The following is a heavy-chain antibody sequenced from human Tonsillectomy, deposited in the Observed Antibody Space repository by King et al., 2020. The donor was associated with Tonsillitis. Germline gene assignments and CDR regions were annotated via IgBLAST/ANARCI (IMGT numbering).Heavy chain of an antibody. CDR3: AKGGGRGTALRWIDP. CDR2: ISGSGGST. Sequence: VQLVESGGDLVQPGGSLRLSCAASGFTFSSYAMSWVRQAPGKGLEWVSVISGSGGSTYYADSVKGRFTISRDNSENTLYLQMSSLRAEDTAVYYCAKGGGRGTALRWIDPWGQGTLVTLCS. D-gene: IGHD2/OR15-2a*01. V-gene: IGHV3-23*04. CDR1: GFTFSSYA. J-gene: IGHJ5*02.